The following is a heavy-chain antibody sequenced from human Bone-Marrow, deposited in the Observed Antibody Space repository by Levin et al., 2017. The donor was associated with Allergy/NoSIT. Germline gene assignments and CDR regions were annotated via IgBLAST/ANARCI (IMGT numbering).Heavy chain of an antibody. CDR3: ARGGSGWYRAGDY. CDR1: GGSISSSSYY. Sequence: SQTLSLTCTVSGGSISSSSYYWGWIRQPPGKGLEWIGSIYYSGSTYYNPSLKSRVTISVDTSKNQFSLKLSSVTAADTAVYYCARGGSGWYRAGDYWGQGTLVTVSS. D-gene: IGHD6-19*01. V-gene: IGHV4-39*01. J-gene: IGHJ4*02. CDR2: IYYSGST.